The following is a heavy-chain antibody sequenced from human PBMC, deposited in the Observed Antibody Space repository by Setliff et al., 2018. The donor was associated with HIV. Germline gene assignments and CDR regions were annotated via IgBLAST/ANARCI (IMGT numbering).Heavy chain of an antibody. CDR1: GYTLTELS. Sequence: ASVKVSCKVSGYTLTELSIHWVRQVPGEGLEWMGGFDPEDAETIYAEKVQDRVTMTKDTSTSTAYMELRSLRSDDTAVYYCARDAPRNTEAAPDYWGQGTLVTVSS. D-gene: IGHD6-6*01. CDR2: FDPEDAET. CDR3: ARDAPRNTEAAPDY. J-gene: IGHJ4*02. V-gene: IGHV1-24*01.